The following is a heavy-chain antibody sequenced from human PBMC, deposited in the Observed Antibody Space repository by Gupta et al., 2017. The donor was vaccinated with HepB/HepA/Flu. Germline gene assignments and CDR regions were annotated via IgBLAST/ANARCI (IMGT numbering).Heavy chain of an antibody. Sequence: QVQLVESGGGVVQPGRSLRLSCAASGFTFSSYAMHWVRQAPGKGLEWVAVISYDGSNKYYADSVKGRFTISRDNSKNTLYLQMNSLRAEDTAVYYCARFGRDYIAVAVADYWGQGTLVTVSS. J-gene: IGHJ4*02. D-gene: IGHD6-19*01. CDR3: ARFGRDYIAVAVADY. CDR2: ISYDGSNK. V-gene: IGHV3-30-3*01. CDR1: GFTFSSYA.